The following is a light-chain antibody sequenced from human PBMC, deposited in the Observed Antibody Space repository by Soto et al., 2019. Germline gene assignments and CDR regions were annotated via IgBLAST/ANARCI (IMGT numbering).Light chain of an antibody. CDR2: AAS. CDR1: QSISSY. J-gene: IGKJ1*01. CDR3: QQSYSTPRT. V-gene: IGKV1-39*01. Sequence: DIQMTQSPSSLSASVGDRVTITCRASQSISSYLNWYQQKPGKAPKLLIYAASSLQSGVPSRFSGSRSGTDFTLTISSLQPEDFPTYYCQQSYSTPRTFGQGTKVEIK.